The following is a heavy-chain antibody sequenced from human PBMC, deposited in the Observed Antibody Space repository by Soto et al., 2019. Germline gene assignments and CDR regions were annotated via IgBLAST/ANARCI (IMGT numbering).Heavy chain of an antibody. D-gene: IGHD3-3*01. J-gene: IGHJ6*02. V-gene: IGHV4-61*01. CDR3: ARGVKNEVWSGYFVCYGGMDC. Sequence: SETLSLTCTVSGGSVSSGSYYWSWIRQPPGKGLEWIGYIYYSGSTNYNPSLKSRVTISVDTSKNQFSLKLSSVTAADTAVYYWARGVKNEVWSGYFVCYGGMDCWGQGTTVTVYS. CDR1: GGSVSSGSYY. CDR2: IYYSGST.